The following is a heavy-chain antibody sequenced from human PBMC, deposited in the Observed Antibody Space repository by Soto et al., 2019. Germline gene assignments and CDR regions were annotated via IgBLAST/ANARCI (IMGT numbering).Heavy chain of an antibody. J-gene: IGHJ6*02. CDR2: ISYDGNNK. CDR1: GFPFSTYG. V-gene: IGHV3-30*18. Sequence: QVQLVESGGGVVQPGRSLRLSCEASGFPFSTYGMHWVRQAPGKGLEWVAVISYDGNNKYYADSVKGRFTISRDNSKNTLSLQLNSLRADDTAVYHCAKDRLEERSFFYCDALDVWGQGTTVIVSS. CDR3: AKDRLEERSFFYCDALDV. D-gene: IGHD1-1*01.